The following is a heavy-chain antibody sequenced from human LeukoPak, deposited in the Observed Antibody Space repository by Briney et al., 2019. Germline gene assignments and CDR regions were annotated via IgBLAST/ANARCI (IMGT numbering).Heavy chain of an antibody. CDR2: IRSKAYGGTT. D-gene: IGHD6-6*01. J-gene: IGHJ4*02. V-gene: IGHV3-49*04. CDR3: TRDKYTSRDY. Sequence: GGSLRLSCTASGFTFGDYAMSWVRRAPGKGLEWVGFIRSKAYGGTTEYAASVKGRFTISRDDSKSIAYLQVNSLKTEDTAVYYCTRDKYTSRDYWGQGTLVTVSS. CDR1: GFTFGDYA.